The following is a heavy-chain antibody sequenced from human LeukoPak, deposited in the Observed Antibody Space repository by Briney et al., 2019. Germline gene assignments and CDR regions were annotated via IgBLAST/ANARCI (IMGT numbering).Heavy chain of an antibody. D-gene: IGHD4-23*01. V-gene: IGHV1-8*01. J-gene: IGHJ6*02. Sequence: ASVTVSCKASGYTLTSYDINWVRQATGQGLEWMGWMNPNSGNTGYAQKFQGRVTMTRNTSISTAYMELSSLRSEDTAVYYCARGARWYRMDVWGQGTTVTVSS. CDR3: ARGARWYRMDV. CDR2: MNPNSGNT. CDR1: GYTLTSYD.